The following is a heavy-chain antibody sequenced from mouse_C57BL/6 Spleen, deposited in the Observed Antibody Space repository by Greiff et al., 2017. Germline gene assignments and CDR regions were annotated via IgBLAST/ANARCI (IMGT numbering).Heavy chain of an antibody. Sequence: EVHLVESGGGLVKPGGSLKLSCAASGFTFSSYAMSWVRQTPEKRLEWVATISDGGSYTYYPDNVKGRFTISRDNAKNNLYLQMSHLKSEDTAMYYCARAYSNWDYYAMDYWGQGTSVTVSS. D-gene: IGHD2-5*01. CDR3: ARAYSNWDYYAMDY. J-gene: IGHJ4*01. CDR2: ISDGGSYT. V-gene: IGHV5-4*01. CDR1: GFTFSSYA.